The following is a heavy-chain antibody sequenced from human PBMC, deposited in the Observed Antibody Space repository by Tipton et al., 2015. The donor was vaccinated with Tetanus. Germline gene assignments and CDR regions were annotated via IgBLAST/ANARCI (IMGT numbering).Heavy chain of an antibody. V-gene: IGHV4-59*05. Sequence: TLSLTCTVSGGSISSYYWSWIRQPPGKGLEWIGSIYYSGSTYYNPSLKSRVTISVDTSKNQFSLKLSSVTAADTAVYYCARHTTLIVVVLNDALDIWGQGTMVTVSS. CDR2: IYYSGST. CDR3: ARHTTLIVVVLNDALDI. D-gene: IGHD3-22*01. CDR1: GGSISSYY. J-gene: IGHJ3*02.